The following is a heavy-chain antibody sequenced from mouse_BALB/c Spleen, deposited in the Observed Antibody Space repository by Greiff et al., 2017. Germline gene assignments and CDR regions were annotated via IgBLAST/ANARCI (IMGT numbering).Heavy chain of an antibody. Sequence: VQVVESGAELVKPGASVKLSCKASGYTFTSYYMYWVKQRPGQGLEWIGGINPSNGGTNFNEKFKSKATLTVDKSSSTAYMQLSSLTSEDSAVYYCTGGLRYAMDYWGQGTSVTVSS. CDR1: GYTFTSYY. J-gene: IGHJ4*01. CDR3: TGGLRYAMDY. D-gene: IGHD2-2*01. CDR2: INPSNGGT. V-gene: IGHV1S81*02.